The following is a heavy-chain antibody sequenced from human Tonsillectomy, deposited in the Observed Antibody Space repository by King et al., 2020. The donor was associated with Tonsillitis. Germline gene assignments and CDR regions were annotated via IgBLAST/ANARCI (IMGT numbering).Heavy chain of an antibody. CDR1: GYRFTSYW. CDR2: IYPGDSDT. V-gene: IGHV5-51*01. Sequence: VQLVESGGEVKKPGESLRISCKGSGYRFTSYWIAWLRQLPGKGLEFMGIIYPGDSDTKYSPSFQGQVTISADKSISTALLQWSSLNASDTAMYYCARTLYVSGTYHDGFDIWGKGTMVTVS. J-gene: IGHJ3*02. D-gene: IGHD3-10*01. CDR3: ARTLYVSGTYHDGFDI.